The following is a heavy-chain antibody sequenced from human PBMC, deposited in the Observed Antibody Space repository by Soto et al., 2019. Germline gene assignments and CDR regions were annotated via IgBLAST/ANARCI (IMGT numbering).Heavy chain of an antibody. D-gene: IGHD3-22*01. V-gene: IGHV1-69*01. Sequence: QVRLVQSGAEVKKAGSSVKVSCKASGGTFSSYGISWVRQAPGQGLEWMGGIIPMFATPHYAQKFQGRVSITADESASTAYMQLSSLTSEDTAVYYCARGRLYYDRSGDPIYYYHGLDVWGQGTTVTVSS. CDR1: GGTFSSYG. CDR3: ARGRLYYDRSGDPIYYYHGLDV. J-gene: IGHJ6*02. CDR2: IIPMFATP.